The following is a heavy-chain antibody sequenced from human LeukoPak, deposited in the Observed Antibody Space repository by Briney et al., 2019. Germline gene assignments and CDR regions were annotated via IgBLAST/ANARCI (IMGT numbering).Heavy chain of an antibody. V-gene: IGHV3-21*04. J-gene: IGHJ4*02. D-gene: IGHD1-26*01. CDR2: ISYTGTYI. Sequence: PGGFLRLSCAVSAFSLSAYNMNWVRQAPGKGLEWVSSISYTGTYIYYADSVKGRFKISRDNAQNSLYLQMNSLRAEDTAIYYCVSDRGTYRPIDYSGQGTLVTVSS. CDR1: AFSLSAYN. CDR3: VSDRGTYRPIDY.